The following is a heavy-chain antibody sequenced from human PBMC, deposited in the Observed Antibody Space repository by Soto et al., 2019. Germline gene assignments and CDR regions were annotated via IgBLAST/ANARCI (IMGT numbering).Heavy chain of an antibody. CDR1: GFTFSSYA. J-gene: IGHJ4*02. CDR2: ISGSGSKT. Sequence: EVQLLESGGGLVQPGGSLRLSCAASGFTFSSYAMNWVRQTPRKGLEWVSVISGSGSKTYYADSVKGRFSISRDNSKNTLYLQMNGLRVEDTAVYYCAKAAEEYGDSLVHYWGQGTLVTVSS. CDR3: AKAAEEYGDSLVHY. D-gene: IGHD4-17*01. V-gene: IGHV3-23*01.